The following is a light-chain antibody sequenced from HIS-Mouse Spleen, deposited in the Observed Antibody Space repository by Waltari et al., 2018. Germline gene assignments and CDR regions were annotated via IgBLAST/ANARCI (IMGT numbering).Light chain of an antibody. V-gene: IGKV4-1*01. Sequence: DIVMTQSPDSLAVSLGERATINCKSSLSVLYSSNNKNYLAWYQQEPGQPPKLIIYWASTRESGVPDRFSGSGSGTEFTLTITSLQAEDVAVYYCQQYYSTPPTFGPGTKVDIK. CDR3: QQYYSTPPT. CDR2: WAS. CDR1: LSVLYSSNNKNY. J-gene: IGKJ3*01.